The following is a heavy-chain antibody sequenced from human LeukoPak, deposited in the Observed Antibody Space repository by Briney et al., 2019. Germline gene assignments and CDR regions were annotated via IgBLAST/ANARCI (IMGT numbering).Heavy chain of an antibody. D-gene: IGHD3-3*01. Sequence: PSRTLSLTCSVSGGSISSGSYYWSWIRQPAGKGLEWIGRIYTSGSTNYNPSLKSRVTISVDTSKNQFSLKLSSVTAADTAVYYCARHAGYDFWSGYPLDYWGQGTLVTVSS. V-gene: IGHV4-61*02. CDR3: ARHAGYDFWSGYPLDY. CDR1: GGSISSGSYY. CDR2: IYTSGST. J-gene: IGHJ4*02.